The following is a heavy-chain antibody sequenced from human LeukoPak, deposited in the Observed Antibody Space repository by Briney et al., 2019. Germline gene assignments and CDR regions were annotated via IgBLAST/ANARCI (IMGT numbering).Heavy chain of an antibody. J-gene: IGHJ4*02. CDR3: AREQEEWELLYYFDY. CDR1: GFTFSSYG. CDR2: IWYDGSNK. D-gene: IGHD1-26*01. Sequence: PGGSLRLSCEASGFTFSSYGLHWVRQAPGKGLEWVAVIWYDGSNKYYADSVKGRFTISRDNSKNTLYLQVNSLRAEDTAVYYCAREQEEWELLYYFDYWGQGTLVTVSS. V-gene: IGHV3-33*01.